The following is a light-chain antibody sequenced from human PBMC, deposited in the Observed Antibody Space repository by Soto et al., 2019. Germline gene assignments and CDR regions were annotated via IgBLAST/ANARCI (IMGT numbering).Light chain of an antibody. V-gene: IGLV1-40*01. Sequence: QSVLTQPPSVSGAPGQRVIISCTGSSSNIGAGFDVYWHQQLPGTAPKLLINGNNNRPSGVPDRFSGSKSGTSASLAISGLQDEDEADYYCQSYDSSLRGSVFGGGTKLTVL. J-gene: IGLJ2*01. CDR3: QSYDSSLRGSV. CDR1: SSNIGAGFD. CDR2: GNN.